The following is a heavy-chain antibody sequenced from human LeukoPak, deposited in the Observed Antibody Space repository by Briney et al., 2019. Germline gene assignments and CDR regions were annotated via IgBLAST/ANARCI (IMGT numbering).Heavy chain of an antibody. Sequence: PGGSLRLSCAASGFTFSSYSMTWVRQAPGKGLEWVSYISSSSSPIYYADSVEGRFTISRDNAKNSLYLQMNSLRAEDTAVYYCARGLLTSGDYFDYWRQGTLVTVSS. D-gene: IGHD1-26*01. V-gene: IGHV3-48*01. J-gene: IGHJ4*02. CDR2: ISSSSSPI. CDR3: ARGLLTSGDYFDY. CDR1: GFTFSSYS.